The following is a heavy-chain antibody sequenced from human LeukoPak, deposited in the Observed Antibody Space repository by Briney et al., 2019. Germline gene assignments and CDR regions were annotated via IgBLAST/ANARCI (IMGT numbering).Heavy chain of an antibody. CDR3: ARGSWSAADTNIDY. Sequence: PAGSLRLSCAASGFTLSTYWMHWVRQGPGKGLVWVSCINSDGSRTTYADSVKGRFTISRDNAKNTLYLQMNTLRVEDTAVYYCARGSWSAADTNIDYWGQGTLVTVSS. CDR2: INSDGSRT. V-gene: IGHV3-74*01. CDR1: GFTLSTYW. D-gene: IGHD6-13*01. J-gene: IGHJ4*02.